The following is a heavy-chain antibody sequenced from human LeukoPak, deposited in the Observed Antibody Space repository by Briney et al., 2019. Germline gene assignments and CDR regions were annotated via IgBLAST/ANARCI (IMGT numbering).Heavy chain of an antibody. CDR2: INHSGST. CDR3: ARLNGYFSRGFDY. CDR1: GASFSGCY. V-gene: IGHV4-34*01. Sequence: SETLSLTCAVYGASFSGCYWNWIRQPPGKGLEWIGEINHSGSTNYNPSLKSRVTISVDTSKNQFSLKLSSVTAADTAVYYCARLNGYFSRGFDYWGQGTLVTVSS. J-gene: IGHJ4*02. D-gene: IGHD2-8*01.